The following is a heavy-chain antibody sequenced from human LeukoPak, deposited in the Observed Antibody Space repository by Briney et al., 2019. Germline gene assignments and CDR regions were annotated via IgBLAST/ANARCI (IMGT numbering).Heavy chain of an antibody. CDR3: ATLYDFWSGYYPN. D-gene: IGHD3-3*01. CDR2: ISSSGSTI. J-gene: IGHJ4*02. V-gene: IGHV3-48*03. Sequence: PGGSLRLSCAASGFTFSSYEMNWVRQAPGKGLEWVSYISSSGSTIYYADSVKGRFTISRDNAKNSLYLQMNSLRAEDTALYYCATLYDFWSGYYPNWGQGTLVTVSS. CDR1: GFTFSSYE.